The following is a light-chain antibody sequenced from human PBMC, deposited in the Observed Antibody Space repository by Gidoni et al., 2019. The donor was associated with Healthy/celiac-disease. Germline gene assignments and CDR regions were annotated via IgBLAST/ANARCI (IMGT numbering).Light chain of an antibody. CDR2: GAS. J-gene: IGKJ1*01. V-gene: IGKV3-20*01. Sequence: IVLTQSPGTLSLSPGERATLSCRASQSVSSSYLAWYQQKPGQAPRRLIDGASSRATGIPDRFSGSGSGTDFTLTISRLEPEDFAVDDCQQYGSSPRTCGQGTKVEIK. CDR1: QSVSSSY. CDR3: QQYGSSPRT.